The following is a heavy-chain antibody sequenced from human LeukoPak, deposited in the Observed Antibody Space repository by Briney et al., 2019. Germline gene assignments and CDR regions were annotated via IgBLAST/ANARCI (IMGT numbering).Heavy chain of an antibody. J-gene: IGHJ3*02. CDR2: MNPNSGNT. CDR3: ARALGYSSSWWGADAFDI. D-gene: IGHD6-13*01. Sequence: ASVKVSCKASGYTFTSYDINWVRQAPGQGLEWMGWMNPNSGNTGYAQKFQGRVTITRNTSISTAYKELSSLRSEDTAVYYCARALGYSSSWWGADAFDIWGQGTMVTVSS. V-gene: IGHV1-8*03. CDR1: GYTFTSYD.